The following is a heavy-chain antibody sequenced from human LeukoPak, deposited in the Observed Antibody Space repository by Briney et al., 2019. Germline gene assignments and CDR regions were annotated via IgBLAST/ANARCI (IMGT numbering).Heavy chain of an antibody. V-gene: IGHV3-48*03. CDR3: ARDKAVAAKNLDY. Sequence: PGGSLRLSCAASGFTFSSYEMNWVRQAPGKGLERVSYISSSGSTIYYADSVKGRFTISRDNAKSSLYLQMNSLRAEDTAVYYCARDKAVAAKNLDYWGQGTLVTVSS. J-gene: IGHJ4*02. D-gene: IGHD6-19*01. CDR1: GFTFSSYE. CDR2: ISSSGSTI.